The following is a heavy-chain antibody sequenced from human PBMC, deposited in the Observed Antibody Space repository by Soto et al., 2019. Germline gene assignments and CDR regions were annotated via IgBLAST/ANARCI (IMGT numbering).Heavy chain of an antibody. Sequence: ASVKVSCKASGYTFTSYDINCVLQATLQWLEWMGWMNPNSGNTGYAQKFQGRVTMTRNTSISTAYMELSSLRSEDTAVYYCARTDSSGYYYGARWFDTWGQGTLVTVSS. CDR1: GYTFTSYD. D-gene: IGHD3-22*01. V-gene: IGHV1-8*01. CDR3: ARTDSSGYYYGARWFDT. J-gene: IGHJ5*02. CDR2: MNPNSGNT.